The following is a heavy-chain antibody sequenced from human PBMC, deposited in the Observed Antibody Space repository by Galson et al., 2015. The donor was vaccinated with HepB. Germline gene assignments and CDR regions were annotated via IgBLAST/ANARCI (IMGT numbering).Heavy chain of an antibody. D-gene: IGHD4-11*01. V-gene: IGHV3-7*01. Sequence: SLRLSCAASGFTFTNYWMSWVRQAPGRGLEWVANINQDGREEYYVDSVRGRFAISRDNTRKSLFLQMNSLRVEDTAVYYCAIAGGRSYSNAPWGQGTLVTVSS. J-gene: IGHJ5*02. CDR3: AIAGGRSYSNAP. CDR2: INQDGREE. CDR1: GFTFTNYW.